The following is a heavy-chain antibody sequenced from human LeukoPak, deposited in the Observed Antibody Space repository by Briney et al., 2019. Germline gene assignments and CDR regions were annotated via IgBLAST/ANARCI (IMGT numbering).Heavy chain of an antibody. CDR3: ARLPGWTTDIFDD. J-gene: IGHJ4*02. CDR1: GYTFTGYY. Sequence: GASVKVSCKAFGYTFTGYYLHWVRQAPGQGLECVGWISPNSGGTYSAQKFEGRITMTRDTSIGTAYMELSRLTYDDTAVYYCARLPGWTTDIFDDWGQGTLVTVSS. V-gene: IGHV1-2*02. D-gene: IGHD1-1*01. CDR2: ISPNSGGT.